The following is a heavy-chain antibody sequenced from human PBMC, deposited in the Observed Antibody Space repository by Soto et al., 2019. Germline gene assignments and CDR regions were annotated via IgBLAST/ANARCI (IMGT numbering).Heavy chain of an antibody. CDR3: ARTSTGSYYGFYYYYGMDV. D-gene: IGHD1-26*01. J-gene: IGHJ6*04. Sequence: ASVKVSCKASGYTFTGYYMHWVRQAPGQGLEWMGWINPNSGGTNYAQKFQGRVTMTRDTSISTAYMELSRLRSDDTAVYYCARTSTGSYYGFYYYYGMDVWGKGTTVTVSS. CDR1: GYTFTGYY. V-gene: IGHV1-2*02. CDR2: INPNSGGT.